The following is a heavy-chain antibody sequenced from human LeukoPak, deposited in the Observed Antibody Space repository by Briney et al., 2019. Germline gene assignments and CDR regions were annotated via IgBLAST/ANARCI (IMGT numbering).Heavy chain of an antibody. CDR3: AKDQQLVHGGFDY. Sequence: PGRSLRLSCAASGFTFSSYAMHWVRQAPGKGLEWVAVISYDGSNKYYADSVKGRFTISRDNSKNTLYLQMNSLRAEDTAVYYCAKDQQLVHGGFDYWGQGTLVTVSS. CDR2: ISYDGSNK. J-gene: IGHJ4*02. CDR1: GFTFSSYA. D-gene: IGHD6-13*01. V-gene: IGHV3-30-3*01.